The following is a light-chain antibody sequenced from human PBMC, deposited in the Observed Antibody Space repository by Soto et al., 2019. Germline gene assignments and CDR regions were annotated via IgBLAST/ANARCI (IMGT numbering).Light chain of an antibody. Sequence: QPVLTQSPSASASLGASVKLTCTLSSGHSNYAIAWHQQQPEKGPRYLMKVDSDGSHTKGDGIPDRFSGSSSGAERYLTISSLQSEDEADYYCQTWGTVTRVFGGGTKLTVL. CDR1: SGHSNYA. CDR2: VDSDGSH. J-gene: IGLJ3*02. CDR3: QTWGTVTRV. V-gene: IGLV4-69*01.